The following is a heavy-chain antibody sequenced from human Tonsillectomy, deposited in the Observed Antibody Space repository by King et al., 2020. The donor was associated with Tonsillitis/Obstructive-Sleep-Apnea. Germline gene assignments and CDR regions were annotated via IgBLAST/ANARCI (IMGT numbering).Heavy chain of an antibody. CDR3: ARDRVITIFGVAPHTPLDP. V-gene: IGHV3-33*01. J-gene: IGHJ5*02. D-gene: IGHD3-3*01. CDR1: GFTFSSFG. Sequence: QVQLVESGGGVVQPGRSLRLSCAASGFTFSSFGMHWVRQAPGKGLEWVAVIWYDGSNKYYADSVKGRFTISRDNSKNTLYLQMNSLRAEDTAVYYCARDRVITIFGVAPHTPLDPWGQGTLVTVSS. CDR2: IWYDGSNK.